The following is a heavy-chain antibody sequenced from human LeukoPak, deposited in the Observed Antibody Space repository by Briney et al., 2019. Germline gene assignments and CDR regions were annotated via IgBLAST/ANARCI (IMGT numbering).Heavy chain of an antibody. D-gene: IGHD1-26*01. CDR2: ISWNSGSI. Sequence: PGGSLRLSCAVSGFMFDDYAMHWVRQAPGKGLEWVSGISWNSGSIGYADSVKGRFTISRDNAKNSLYLQMNSLRAEDTALYYCAKDISEWELGGAFDIWGQGTMVTVSS. CDR3: AKDISEWELGGAFDI. V-gene: IGHV3-9*01. J-gene: IGHJ3*02. CDR1: GFMFDDYA.